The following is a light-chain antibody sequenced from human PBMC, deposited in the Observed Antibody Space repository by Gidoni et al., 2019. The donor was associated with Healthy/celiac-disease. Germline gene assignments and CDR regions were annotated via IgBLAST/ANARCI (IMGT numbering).Light chain of an antibody. CDR1: SSNIGSNY. CDR3: AAWDDSLSVLV. Sequence: QSVLTQPPSASGTPGQRVTISCSGSSSNIGSNYVYWYQQLPGTAPKLLIYRNNQRPSGVPDRFSGSKSGTSASLAISGLRSEDEAVYYCAAWDDSLSVLVFGGGTKLTVL. CDR2: RNN. J-gene: IGLJ2*01. V-gene: IGLV1-47*01.